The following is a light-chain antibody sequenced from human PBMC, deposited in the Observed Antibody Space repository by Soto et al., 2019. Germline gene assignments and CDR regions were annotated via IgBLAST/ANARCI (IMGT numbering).Light chain of an antibody. CDR3: QQANSFPST. CDR2: AAS. V-gene: IGKV1-12*02. J-gene: IGKJ2*01. CDR1: QGVSNW. Sequence: DIQMTRSPSSVSASVGDIVTITCRASQGVSNWLAWYQQKPGKAPKLLIYAASTLRNGVPSRFRGSGSGTDFTFTISSLQPEDFATYYCQQANSFPSTFGQGTKLEIK.